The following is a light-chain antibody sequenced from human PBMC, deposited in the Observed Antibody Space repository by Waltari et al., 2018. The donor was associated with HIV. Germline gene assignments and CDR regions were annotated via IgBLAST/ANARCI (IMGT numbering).Light chain of an antibody. J-gene: IGKJ5*01. V-gene: IGKV3D-15*01. Sequence: EIVMMQSPATLSVSPGERATLSCRASQSVSSELAWYQQKPGQAPRLLIYGASTRATGIPARFSGSGSGTEFTLTISSLQSEDFAVYYCQQYNKWPPSITFGQGTRLEIK. CDR1: QSVSSE. CDR2: GAS. CDR3: QQYNKWPPSIT.